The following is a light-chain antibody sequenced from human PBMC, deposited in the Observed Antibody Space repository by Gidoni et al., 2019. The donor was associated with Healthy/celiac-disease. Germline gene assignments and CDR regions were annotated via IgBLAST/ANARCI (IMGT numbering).Light chain of an antibody. J-gene: IGKJ2*01. CDR1: QGINSD. Sequence: AIRMTPSPSSFSASTGDRVTITCRASQGINSDLAWYQQKQGKAPKLLIYAASTLQSGVPSRFSGSGAGTDFTLTISCLQSEDFATYYCQQYYSYPPYTFGQGTKLEIK. V-gene: IGKV1-8*01. CDR2: AAS. CDR3: QQYYSYPPYT.